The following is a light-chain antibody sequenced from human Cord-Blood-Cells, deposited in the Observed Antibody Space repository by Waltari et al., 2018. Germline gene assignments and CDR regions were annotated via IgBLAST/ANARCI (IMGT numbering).Light chain of an antibody. CDR1: QSVLSSSNNKNY. CDR2: WAS. J-gene: IGKJ1*01. V-gene: IGKV4-1*01. CDR3: QQYYSTPRT. Sequence: DIVMTQSPDSLAVSLGERATINCKSSQSVLSSSNNKNYLAGYQQKPGQPPKLLIYWASTRESGVPDRFSGSGSGTDFTLTISSLQAEDVAVYYCQQYYSTPRTFGQGTKVEIK.